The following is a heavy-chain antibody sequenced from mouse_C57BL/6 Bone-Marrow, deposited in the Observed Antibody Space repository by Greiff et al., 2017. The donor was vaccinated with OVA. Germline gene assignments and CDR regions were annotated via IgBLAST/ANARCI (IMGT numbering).Heavy chain of an antibody. CDR3: ARRVHYYGNYYFDY. Sequence: VQLQQSGPELVKPGDSVKISCKASGYSFTGYFMNWVMQSHGKSLEWIGRINPYNGDTFYNQKFKGKATLTVDKSSSTAHMELRSLTSEDSAVYYCARRVHYYGNYYFDYWGQGTTLTVSS. J-gene: IGHJ2*01. V-gene: IGHV1-20*01. CDR2: INPYNGDT. D-gene: IGHD2-1*01. CDR1: GYSFTGYF.